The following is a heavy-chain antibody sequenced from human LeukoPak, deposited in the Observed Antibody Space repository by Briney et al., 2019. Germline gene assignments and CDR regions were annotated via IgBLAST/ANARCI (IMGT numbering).Heavy chain of an antibody. CDR1: GFTFSSYY. CDR2: INSGGTT. V-gene: IGHV3-53*01. D-gene: IGHD3/OR15-3a*01. Sequence: GGSLRLSCAASGFTFSSYYMNWVRQAPGKGLEWISVINSGGTTYYADSVKGRFTISRDDSNNMLFLQMNSLRAEDTALYYCAKMDSDYYIDFWGQGTLVTVSS. CDR3: AKMDSDYYIDF. J-gene: IGHJ4*02.